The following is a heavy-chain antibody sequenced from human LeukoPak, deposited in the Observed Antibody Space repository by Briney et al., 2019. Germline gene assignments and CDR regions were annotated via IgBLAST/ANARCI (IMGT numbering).Heavy chain of an antibody. CDR1: GYTFTSYG. J-gene: IGHJ5*02. CDR3: ARDSSGWFFYWFDP. D-gene: IGHD6-19*01. V-gene: IGHV1-18*01. CDR2: ISAYNGNT. Sequence: GASVKVSCKASGYTFTSYGISWVRQAPGQGLEWMGWISAYNGNTNYAQKLQGRVTMTTDTSTSTAYMELRSLRSDDTAVYYCARDSSGWFFYWFDPWAREPWSPSPQ.